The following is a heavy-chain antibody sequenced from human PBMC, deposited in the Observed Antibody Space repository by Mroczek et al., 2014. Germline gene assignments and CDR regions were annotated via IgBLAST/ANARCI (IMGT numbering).Heavy chain of an antibody. CDR2: IYTSGST. D-gene: IGHD4-17*01. Sequence: PDGEVRGEFGRIYTSGSTNYNPSLKSRVTMSVDTSKNQFSLKLSSVTAADTAVYYCARVGDPGTTVPYGDYYYYYGMDVWGQGTTVTVSS. CDR3: ARVGDPGTTVPYGDYYYYYGMDV. J-gene: IGHJ6*02. V-gene: IGHV4-4*07.